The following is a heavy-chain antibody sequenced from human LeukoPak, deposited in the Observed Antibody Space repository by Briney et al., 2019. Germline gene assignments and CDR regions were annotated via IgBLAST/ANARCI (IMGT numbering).Heavy chain of an antibody. V-gene: IGHV4-31*03. D-gene: IGHD3-22*01. CDR1: GGSISSGGYY. CDR3: ARDYYDSSGYYPGGFDY. J-gene: IGHJ4*02. Sequence: SETLSLTCTVSGGSISSGGYYWSWLRQHPGKGLEWIGYIYYSGSTYYNPSLKSRVTISVDTSKNQFSLKLSSVTAADTAVYYCARDYYDSSGYYPGGFDYWGQGTLVTVSS. CDR2: IYYSGST.